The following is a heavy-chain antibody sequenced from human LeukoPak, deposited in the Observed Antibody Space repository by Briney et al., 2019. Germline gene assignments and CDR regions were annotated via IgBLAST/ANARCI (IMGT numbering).Heavy chain of an antibody. CDR1: GDSISSSYF. D-gene: IGHD3-16*02. CDR2: ISHSENT. V-gene: IGHV4-38-2*02. CDR3: ARVSEYIVTFFDY. Sequence: SETLSLTCYVSGDSISSSYFWGWIRQPPGTGLEWIGSISHSENTFYNPSLKSRVTISVDTSKNQFSLKLSSVTAADTAVYYCARVSEYIVTFFDYWGQGTLVTVSS. J-gene: IGHJ4*02.